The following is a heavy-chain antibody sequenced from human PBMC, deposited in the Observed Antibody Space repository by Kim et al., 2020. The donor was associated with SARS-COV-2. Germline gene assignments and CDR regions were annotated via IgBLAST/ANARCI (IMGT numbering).Heavy chain of an antibody. CDR1: GFTFSSYG. CDR3: AIQGVVVTSSPHYFDY. V-gene: IGHV3-33*01. D-gene: IGHD3-22*01. CDR2: IWYDGSNK. J-gene: IGHJ4*01. Sequence: GGSLRLSCAASGFTFSSYGMHWVRQAPGKGLEWVAVIWYDGSNKYYADSVKGRFTISRDNSKNTLYLQMNSLRAEDTAVYYCAIQGVVVTSSPHYFDYWG.